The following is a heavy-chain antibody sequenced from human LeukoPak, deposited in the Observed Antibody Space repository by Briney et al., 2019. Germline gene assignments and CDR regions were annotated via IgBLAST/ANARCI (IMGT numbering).Heavy chain of an antibody. D-gene: IGHD2-2*01. CDR2: ISGSGGST. V-gene: IGHV3-23*01. CDR1: GFTFNNYA. J-gene: IGHJ4*02. Sequence: GGSLRLSCAASGFTFNNYAMNWVRQAPGKGLEWVSAISGSGGSTYYADSVKGRFTISRDNSKNTVYLQMNSLRTEDTAVYYCAKDRHGYCTSTSCFVDYWGQGTLVTVSS. CDR3: AKDRHGYCTSTSCFVDY.